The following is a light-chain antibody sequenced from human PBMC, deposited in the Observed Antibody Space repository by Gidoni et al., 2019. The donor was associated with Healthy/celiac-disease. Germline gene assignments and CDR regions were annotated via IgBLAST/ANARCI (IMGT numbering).Light chain of an antibody. J-gene: IGLJ1*01. V-gene: IGLV1-40*01. CDR1: SSNIGAGYD. CDR3: QSYDSSLSALYV. CDR2: GNS. Sequence: HSGLTQPPSVSGAPGQRVTISCTGSSSNIGAGYDVHWYQQLPGTAPKLLIYGNSNRPSGVPDRFSGSKSGTSASLAITGLQAEDEADYYCQSYDSSLSALYVFGTGTKVTVL.